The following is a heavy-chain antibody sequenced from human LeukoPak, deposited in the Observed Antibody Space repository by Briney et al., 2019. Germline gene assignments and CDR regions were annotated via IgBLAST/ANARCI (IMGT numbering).Heavy chain of an antibody. V-gene: IGHV7-4-1*02. CDR1: GNTFSSYA. J-gene: IGHJ5*02. CDR2: INTNTGHP. D-gene: IGHD1-26*01. CDR3: ARDRNIVGATLNWFDP. Sequence: GASVKVSCKASGNTFSSYAMNWVRQAPGQGLEWMGWINTNTGHPTYAQGFTGRFVFSLDTSVSAAYLQISGLKAEDTAVYYCARDRNIVGATLNWFDPWGQGTLVTVSS.